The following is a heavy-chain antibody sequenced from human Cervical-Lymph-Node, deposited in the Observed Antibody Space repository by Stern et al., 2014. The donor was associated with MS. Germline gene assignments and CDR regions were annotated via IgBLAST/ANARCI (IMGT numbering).Heavy chain of an antibody. Sequence: QVQLVQSGSEVKKPGSSVKVSCRASGGSFSSYSISWGRQAPGKGLEWMGGIIPIFGRTNYAQKFQGRVTFTADGSTSTAYMDLSSLKSEDTAVYYCARLYGGDQTDDYYALDVWGQGTTVTVSS. CDR2: IIPIFGRT. CDR3: ARLYGGDQTDDYYALDV. J-gene: IGHJ6*02. CDR1: GGSFSSYS. V-gene: IGHV1-69*01. D-gene: IGHD4-23*01.